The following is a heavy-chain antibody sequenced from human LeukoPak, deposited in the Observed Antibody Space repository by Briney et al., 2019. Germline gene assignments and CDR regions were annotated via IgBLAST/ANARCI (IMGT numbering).Heavy chain of an antibody. CDR1: GYTFTGYY. V-gene: IGHV1-2*02. Sequence: ASVKVSCKASGYTFTGYYMHWVRQAPGQGLEWMGWINPNRGGTNYAQKFQGRVTMTRDTSISTAYMELSRLRSDDTAVYYCARVGRDYYGSGSYSHPTMDVWGQGTTVTVSS. J-gene: IGHJ6*02. D-gene: IGHD3-10*01. CDR2: INPNRGGT. CDR3: ARVGRDYYGSGSYSHPTMDV.